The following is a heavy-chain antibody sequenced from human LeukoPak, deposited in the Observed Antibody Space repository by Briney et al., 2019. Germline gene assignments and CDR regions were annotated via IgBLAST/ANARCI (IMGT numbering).Heavy chain of an antibody. CDR2: INHSGST. V-gene: IGHV4-34*01. CDR3: ARGNIVVVTATIDY. Sequence: SETLSLTCAVYGGSFSGYYWSWIRQPPGKGLEWIGEINHSGSTNYNPSLKSRVTISVDTSKNQFSLKLSSVTAADTAVYYCARGNIVVVTATIDYWGQGTLVTVSS. CDR1: GGSFSGYY. J-gene: IGHJ4*02. D-gene: IGHD2-21*02.